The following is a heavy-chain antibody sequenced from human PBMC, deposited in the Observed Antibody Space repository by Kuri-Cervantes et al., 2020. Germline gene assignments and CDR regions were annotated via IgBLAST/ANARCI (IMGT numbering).Heavy chain of an antibody. CDR1: GFTFSSYS. CDR2: ISSSSSYI. V-gene: IGHV3-21*01. J-gene: IGHJ4*02. D-gene: IGHD4-17*01. Sequence: GGSLRLSCAASGFTFSSYSMNWVRQAPGKGLEWVSSISSSSSYIYYADSVKGRFTISRDNAKNSLYLQMNSLRAEDTAVYYCAKGRYGDYGHYFDYWGQGTLVTVSS. CDR3: AKGRYGDYGHYFDY.